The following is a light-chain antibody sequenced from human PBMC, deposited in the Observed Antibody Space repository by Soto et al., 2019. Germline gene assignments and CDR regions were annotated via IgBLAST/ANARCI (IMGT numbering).Light chain of an antibody. CDR2: DAS. J-gene: IGKJ1*01. Sequence: DIQMTQSPSTLSASVGDRVTITCRASQSISSWLAWYQQKPGKAPKLLIYDASSLESGVPSRFSGSGSGTEFTFTISSLQPDDSATYYCQQYDTFPWTFGQGTKVDIK. CDR1: QSISSW. CDR3: QQYDTFPWT. V-gene: IGKV1-5*01.